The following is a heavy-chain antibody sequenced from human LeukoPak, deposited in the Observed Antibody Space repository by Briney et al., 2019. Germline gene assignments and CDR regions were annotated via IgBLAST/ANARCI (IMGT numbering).Heavy chain of an antibody. CDR2: ISGSGGST. Sequence: GGSLRLSCAASGFTFSSYAMSWVRQAPGKWLEWVSAISGSGGSTYYADSVKGRFTISRDNSKNTLYLQMNSLRAEDTAVYYCAKDLKMIPFGGVNLNYWGQGTLVTVSS. V-gene: IGHV3-23*01. J-gene: IGHJ4*02. D-gene: IGHD3-16*01. CDR1: GFTFSSYA. CDR3: AKDLKMIPFGGVNLNY.